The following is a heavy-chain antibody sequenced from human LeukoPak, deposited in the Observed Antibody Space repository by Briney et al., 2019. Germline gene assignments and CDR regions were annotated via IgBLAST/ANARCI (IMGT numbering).Heavy chain of an antibody. D-gene: IGHD2-2*01. J-gene: IGHJ4*02. CDR3: ARGPIPAAILGYYFDY. CDR1: GYTFTSYY. V-gene: IGHV1-46*01. CDR2: INPSGGIT. Sequence: ASVKVSCKASGYTFTSYYMHWVRQAPGQGLEWMGIINPSGGITSYAQKFQGRVTMTRDTSTSTVYMELSSLCSDDTAVYYCARGPIPAAILGYYFDYWGQGTLVTVSS.